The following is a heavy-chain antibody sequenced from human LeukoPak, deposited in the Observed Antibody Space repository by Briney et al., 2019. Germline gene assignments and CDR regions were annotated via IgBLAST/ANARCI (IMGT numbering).Heavy chain of an antibody. CDR1: GGSISSSSYY. Sequence: SETLSLTCTVSGGSISSSSYYWGWIRQPPGKGLEWIGSIYYSGSTYYNPSLKSRVTISVDTSKNQFSLKLSSVTAADTAVYYCARGLAYSSSSYPLGYWGQGTLVTVSS. V-gene: IGHV4-39*01. D-gene: IGHD6-6*01. CDR2: IYYSGST. CDR3: ARGLAYSSSSYPLGY. J-gene: IGHJ4*02.